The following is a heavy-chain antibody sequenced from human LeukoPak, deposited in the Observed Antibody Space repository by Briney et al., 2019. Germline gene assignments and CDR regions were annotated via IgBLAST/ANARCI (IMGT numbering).Heavy chain of an antibody. V-gene: IGHV3-33*01. D-gene: IGHD3-9*01. Sequence: GGSLRLSCAASGFTFSSYGMHWVRQAPGKGLEWVAVIWYDGSNKYYADSVKGRFTISGDNSKNTLYLQMNSLRAEDTAVYYCARGYDILTGYQYGMDVWGQGTTVTVSS. J-gene: IGHJ6*02. CDR2: IWYDGSNK. CDR3: ARGYDILTGYQYGMDV. CDR1: GFTFSSYG.